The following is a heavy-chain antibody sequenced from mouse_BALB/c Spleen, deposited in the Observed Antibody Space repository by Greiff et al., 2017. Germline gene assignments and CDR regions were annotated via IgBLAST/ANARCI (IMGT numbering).Heavy chain of an antibody. CDR3: TRETMDY. V-gene: IGHV1-69*02. Sequence: QVQLQQPGAELVRPGASVKLSCKASGYTFTSYWINWVKQRPGQGLEWIGNIYPSDSYTNYNQKFKDKATLTVDKSSSTAYMQLSSPTSEDSAVYYCTRETMDYWGQGTTLTVSS. CDR2: IYPSDSYT. CDR1: GYTFTSYW. D-gene: IGHD1-1*02. J-gene: IGHJ2*01.